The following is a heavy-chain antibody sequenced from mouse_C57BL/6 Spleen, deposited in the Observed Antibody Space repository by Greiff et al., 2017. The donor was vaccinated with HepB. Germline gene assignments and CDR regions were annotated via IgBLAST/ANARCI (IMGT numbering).Heavy chain of an antibody. J-gene: IGHJ1*03. CDR1: GFTFSDYY. CDR3: ARDTTVVAGGYFDV. D-gene: IGHD1-1*01. V-gene: IGHV5-16*01. CDR2: INYDGSST. Sequence: EVKVVESEGGLVQPGSSMKLSCTASGFTFSDYYMAWVRQVPEKGLEWVANINYDGSSTYYLDSLKSRFIISRDNAKNILYLQMSSLKSEDTATYYCARDTTVVAGGYFDVWGTGTTVTVSS.